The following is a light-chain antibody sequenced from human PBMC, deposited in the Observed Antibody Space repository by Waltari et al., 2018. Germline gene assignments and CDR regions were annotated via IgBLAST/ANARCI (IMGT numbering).Light chain of an antibody. Sequence: ETVLTQSPVTLSLSPGERATLSCRASQTVNTYLAWYQQKPGQAQRLLIYDTSNRATGIPARVSGSGSGTDFTLTISSLEPEDFAVYYCQQRNSWPLTFGGGTKVEIK. V-gene: IGKV3-11*01. J-gene: IGKJ4*01. CDR1: QTVNTY. CDR3: QQRNSWPLT. CDR2: DTS.